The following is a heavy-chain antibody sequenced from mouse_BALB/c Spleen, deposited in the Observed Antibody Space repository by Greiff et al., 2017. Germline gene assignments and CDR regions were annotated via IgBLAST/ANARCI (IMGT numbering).Heavy chain of an antibody. CDR2: IYPGGGYT. Sequence: QVQLQQSGAELVRPGTSVKISCKASGYTFTNYWLGWVKQRPGHGLEWIGDIYPGGGYTNYNEKFKGKATLTADTSSSTAYMQLSSLTSEDSAVYFCARCGNGGNAMDDWGQGTSVTVSS. D-gene: IGHD2-1*01. CDR1: GYTFTNYW. V-gene: IGHV1-63*02. CDR3: ARCGNGGNAMDD. J-gene: IGHJ4*01.